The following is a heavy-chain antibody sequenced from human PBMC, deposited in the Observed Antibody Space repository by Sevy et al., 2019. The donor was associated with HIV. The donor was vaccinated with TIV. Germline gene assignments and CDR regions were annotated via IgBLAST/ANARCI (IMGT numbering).Heavy chain of an antibody. J-gene: IGHJ4*02. Sequence: ASVKVSCKASGHTVTDLSMHWVRQAPGKGFEWIGRFDPEDGERIYAQKFQGRVTMTEDTSTDTAYMELSSLRSEDTAVYYCSATREYYSDSYGYFDYWGQGTLVTVSS. CDR1: GHTVTDLS. D-gene: IGHD3-22*01. CDR3: SATREYYSDSYGYFDY. CDR2: FDPEDGER. V-gene: IGHV1-24*01.